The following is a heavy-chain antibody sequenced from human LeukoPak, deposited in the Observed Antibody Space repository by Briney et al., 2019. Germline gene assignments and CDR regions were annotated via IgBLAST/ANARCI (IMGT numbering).Heavy chain of an antibody. D-gene: IGHD5-24*01. CDR1: GGSISSSSYY. CDR2: IYYSGST. CDR3: ARRRYDGGY. J-gene: IGHJ4*02. Sequence: SETLSLTCTVSGGSISSSSYYWGWIRQPPGKGLEWIGSIYYSGSTYYNPSLKSRVTISVDTSKNQFSLKLSSVTAADTAVYYCARRRYDGGYWGQGTLVTVSS. V-gene: IGHV4-39*01.